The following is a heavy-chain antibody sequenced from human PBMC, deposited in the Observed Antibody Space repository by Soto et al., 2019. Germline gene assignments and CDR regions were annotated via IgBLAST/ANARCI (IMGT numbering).Heavy chain of an antibody. CDR1: VGSISSGGYS. Sequence: TLSLPCAVSVGSISSGGYSWSCIRQPPGKGLEWIGYIYHSGSTYYNPSLKSRVTISVDRSKNQFSLKLSSVTAADTAVYYCARAVAASGMDVWGQGTTVTVSS. J-gene: IGHJ6*02. CDR2: IYHSGST. D-gene: IGHD2-15*01. V-gene: IGHV4-30-2*01. CDR3: ARAVAASGMDV.